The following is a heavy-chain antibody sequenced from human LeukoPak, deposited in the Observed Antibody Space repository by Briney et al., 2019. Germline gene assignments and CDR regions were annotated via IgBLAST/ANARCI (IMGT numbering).Heavy chain of an antibody. J-gene: IGHJ5*02. CDR2: FDPEDGET. CDR1: GYTLTELS. CDR3: ATLRGYSHLGRFDP. D-gene: IGHD5-12*01. V-gene: IGHV1-24*01. Sequence: ASVKVSCKVSGYTLTELSMRWVRQAPGKGLEWMGGFDPEDGETIYAQKFQGRVTMTEDTSTDTAYMELSSLRSEDTAVYYCATLRGYSHLGRFDPWGQGTLVTVSS.